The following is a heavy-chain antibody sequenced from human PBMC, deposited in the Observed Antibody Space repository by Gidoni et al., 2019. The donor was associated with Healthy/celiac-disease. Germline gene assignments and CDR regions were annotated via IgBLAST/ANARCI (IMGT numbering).Heavy chain of an antibody. CDR1: GGSFSGYY. CDR3: ARGVYDFWSGYGFDP. V-gene: IGHV4-34*01. Sequence: QVQLQQWGAGLLTPSETLSLTCAVYGGSFSGYYWSWIRQPPGKGLEWIGEINHSGSTNYNPSLKSRVTISVDTSKNQFSLKLSSVTAADTAVYYCARGVYDFWSGYGFDPWGQGTLVTVSS. D-gene: IGHD3-3*01. CDR2: INHSGST. J-gene: IGHJ5*02.